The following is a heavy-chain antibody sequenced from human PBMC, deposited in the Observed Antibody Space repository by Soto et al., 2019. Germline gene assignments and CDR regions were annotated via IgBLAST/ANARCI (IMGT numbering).Heavy chain of an antibody. D-gene: IGHD6-25*01. CDR1: GYTFTAYW. Sequence: GASLKISCKGSGYTFTAYWIGWVRQMPGKGLEWMGIIYPGDSDTRYSPSFQGQVTISADKSISTAYLQWSSLKASDTAMFYCARGGYSGNSKDPFYIWGPGTMVTV. J-gene: IGHJ3*02. CDR2: IYPGDSDT. CDR3: ARGGYSGNSKDPFYI. V-gene: IGHV5-51*01.